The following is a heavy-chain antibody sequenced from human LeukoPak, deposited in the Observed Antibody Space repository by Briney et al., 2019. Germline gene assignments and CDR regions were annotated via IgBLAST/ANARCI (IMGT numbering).Heavy chain of an antibody. Sequence: GGSLRLSCAASGFTFSSYAMSWVRQAPGKGLEWVSAIIGSGSSTYYADSVKGRFTISRDNSKNTLFLQMNSLRAEDTAVYYCAKVGSGWPGYYFDYWGQGTLVTVSS. V-gene: IGHV3-23*01. CDR3: AKVGSGWPGYYFDY. CDR1: GFTFSSYA. J-gene: IGHJ4*02. D-gene: IGHD6-19*01. CDR2: IIGSGSST.